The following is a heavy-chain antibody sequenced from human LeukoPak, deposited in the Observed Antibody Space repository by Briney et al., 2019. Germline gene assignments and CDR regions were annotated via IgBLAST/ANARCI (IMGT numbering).Heavy chain of an antibody. J-gene: IGHJ6*03. CDR1: GGTFISYA. Sequence: SVKVSCKASGGTFISYAISWVRQAPGQGSEWMGRIITIFGTANYAQKFQGRVTITTDESTSTAYMELSSLRSEDTAVYYCARCGRGTYDYYYYMDVWGKGTTVTVSS. CDR2: IITIFGTA. D-gene: IGHD3-16*01. V-gene: IGHV1-69*05. CDR3: ARCGRGTYDYYYYMDV.